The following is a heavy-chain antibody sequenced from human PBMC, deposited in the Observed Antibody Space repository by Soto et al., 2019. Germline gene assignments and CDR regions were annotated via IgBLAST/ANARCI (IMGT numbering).Heavy chain of an antibody. V-gene: IGHV4-34*01. D-gene: IGHD3-10*01. CDR1: GGSFSGYY. Sequence: QVQLQQWGAGLLKPSETLSLTCAVYGGSFSGYYWSWIRQPPGKGREWIGEINHSGTTNYNPSLKSRVTISVDTSKNQFSLKLSSVTAADTAVYYCARGVLDMVRGRGNAFDIWGQGTMVTVSS. J-gene: IGHJ3*02. CDR2: INHSGTT. CDR3: ARGVLDMVRGRGNAFDI.